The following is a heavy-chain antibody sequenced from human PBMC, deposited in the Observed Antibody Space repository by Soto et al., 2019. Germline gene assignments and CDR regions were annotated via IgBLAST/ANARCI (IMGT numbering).Heavy chain of an antibody. CDR1: GFTFSSYA. J-gene: IGHJ4*02. Sequence: GGSLRLSCSASGFTFSSYAMHWVRQAPGKGLEYVSAISSNGGSTYYADSVKGRFTISRDNSKNTLYLQMSSLRAEDTAVYYCVKEDRAYYDFWGGSNQPPYWGQGTLVTVSS. V-gene: IGHV3-64D*08. D-gene: IGHD3-3*01. CDR3: VKEDRAYYDFWGGSNQPPY. CDR2: ISSNGGST.